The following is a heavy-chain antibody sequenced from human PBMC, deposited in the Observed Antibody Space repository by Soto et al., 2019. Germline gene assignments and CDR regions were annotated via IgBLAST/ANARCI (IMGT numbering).Heavy chain of an antibody. CDR2: INPHGGST. CDR3: ARSSGGNFGIIIEGTNWFDP. J-gene: IGHJ5*02. CDR1: RDTFTSYY. D-gene: IGHD1-26*01. V-gene: IGHV1-46*01. Sequence: VKVSCKAPRDTFTSYYINWVRQAPGQGLEWMGVINPHGGSTAYAQKFKGRVTLTRDTSASTVYMEVSSLTSEDTAMYYCARSSGGNFGIIIEGTNWFDPWGQGTLVTVSS.